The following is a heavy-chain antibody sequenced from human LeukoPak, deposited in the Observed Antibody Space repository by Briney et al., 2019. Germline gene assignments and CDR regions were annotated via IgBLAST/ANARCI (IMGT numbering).Heavy chain of an antibody. CDR1: GDSVSSNSAA. J-gene: IGHJ3*02. Sequence: SQSLSLTCAISGDSVSSNSAAWNWIRQSPSRGLEWLGRTYYRSKWYNDYAVSVKSRITINPDTSKNQFSLQLNSVTPEDTAVYYCARGAWSSSWSGDDAFDIWGQGTMVTVSS. D-gene: IGHD6-13*01. V-gene: IGHV6-1*01. CDR3: ARGAWSSSWSGDDAFDI. CDR2: TYYRSKWYN.